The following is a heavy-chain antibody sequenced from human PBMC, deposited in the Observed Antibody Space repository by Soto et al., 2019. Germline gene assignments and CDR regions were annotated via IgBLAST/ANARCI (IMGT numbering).Heavy chain of an antibody. Sequence: SETLSLTCTVSGVSVNSDYYYWSWIRQPPGKGLEWIGHIYNTGTTAYNPSLKSRFTISLDTSRNHFSLSLSSVTAADTAVFYCAREYSNSPEAFDFWGRGTLVTVSS. J-gene: IGHJ4*02. CDR2: IYNTGTT. CDR1: GVSVNSDYYY. V-gene: IGHV4-61*03. CDR3: AREYSNSPEAFDF. D-gene: IGHD6-6*01.